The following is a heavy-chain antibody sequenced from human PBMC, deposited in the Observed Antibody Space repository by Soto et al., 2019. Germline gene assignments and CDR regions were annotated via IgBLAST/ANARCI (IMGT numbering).Heavy chain of an antibody. CDR2: INPGGGST. Sequence: GASVKVSCKATGYTFSSHYMHWVRQAPGQGLEWMGAINPGGGSTTYAQKFQGRVTMTRDTSTNTVYMELNSLYSEDTAIYYCGRDPGGVANGDYNYYYMDMWGKGTTVTVSS. CDR1: GYTFSSHY. J-gene: IGHJ6*03. CDR3: GRDPGGVANGDYNYYYMDM. V-gene: IGHV1-46*03. D-gene: IGHD2-8*01.